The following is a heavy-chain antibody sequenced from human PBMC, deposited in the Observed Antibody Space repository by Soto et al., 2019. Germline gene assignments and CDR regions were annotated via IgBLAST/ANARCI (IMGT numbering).Heavy chain of an antibody. V-gene: IGHV3-74*01. CDR3: SRDLVAGSGSCDS. CDR1: GFAFSNHW. CDR2: IRPDGSGS. J-gene: IGHJ4*02. Sequence: EVQLVESGGGLVQPGGSLRLSCAASGFAFSNHWMHWFHQAPGKGLVWVSRIRPDGSGSNYADSVQGRFAISRDNAQNTVYLQMNSLRVEDTALYYCSRDLVAGSGSCDSWGQGTLVTVSS. D-gene: IGHD3-10*01.